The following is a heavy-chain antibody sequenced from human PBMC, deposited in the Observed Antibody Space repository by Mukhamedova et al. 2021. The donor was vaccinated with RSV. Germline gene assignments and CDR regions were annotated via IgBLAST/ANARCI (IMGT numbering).Heavy chain of an antibody. J-gene: IGHJ2*01. D-gene: IGHD6-13*01. V-gene: IGHV3-30*18. Sequence: GKGLEWVAVISYDGSNNYYADSVKGRFTISRDNSKNTLYLQMNSLRPEDTAVYYCAKDRDYSNRPYWYFDLWGRGTLVTVSS. CDR3: AKDRDYSNRPYWYFDL. CDR2: ISYDGSNN.